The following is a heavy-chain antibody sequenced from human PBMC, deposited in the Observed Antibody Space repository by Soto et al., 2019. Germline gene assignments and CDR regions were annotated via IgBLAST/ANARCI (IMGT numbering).Heavy chain of an antibody. D-gene: IGHD2-8*02. CDR3: ARDRASWWILEEKPHYYGMDF. Sequence: GGSLRLSCAASGFTVSSNYMSWVRQAPGKGLEWVSGISGSGGITHYADSVKGRFSISRDNSKNTLYLQMNSLRAEDTAVYYCARDRASWWILEEKPHYYGMDFWGQGTTVTVSS. J-gene: IGHJ6*02. CDR2: ISGSGGIT. CDR1: GFTVSSNY. V-gene: IGHV3-23*01.